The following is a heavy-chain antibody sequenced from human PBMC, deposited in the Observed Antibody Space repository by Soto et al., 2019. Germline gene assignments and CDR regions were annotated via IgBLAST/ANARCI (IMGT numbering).Heavy chain of an antibody. Sequence: QVQLQESGPGLVKPSQTLSLTCTVSGGSISSGGYYWSWIRQHPGKGLEWIGYIYYSGSTYYNPSLKSRVTIAVDTSKNQFSLKLSSVAAADTAVYYCAREAGSSSWYRPRGSQYYFDYWGQGTLVTVSS. CDR3: AREAGSSSWYRPRGSQYYFDY. V-gene: IGHV4-31*03. CDR2: IYYSGST. J-gene: IGHJ4*02. D-gene: IGHD6-13*01. CDR1: GGSISSGGYY.